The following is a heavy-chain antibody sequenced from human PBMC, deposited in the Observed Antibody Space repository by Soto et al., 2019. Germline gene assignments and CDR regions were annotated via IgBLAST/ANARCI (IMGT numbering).Heavy chain of an antibody. Sequence: SVKVSCKASGGTFSSYAISWLRQAPGQGLEWMGGIIPIFGTANYAQKFQGRVTITADESTSTAYMELSSLRSEDAAVYYCARDIVGATTRKYYYGMDVWGQGTTVTVSS. CDR3: ARDIVGATTRKYYYGMDV. V-gene: IGHV1-69*13. J-gene: IGHJ6*02. CDR2: IIPIFGTA. D-gene: IGHD1-26*01. CDR1: GGTFSSYA.